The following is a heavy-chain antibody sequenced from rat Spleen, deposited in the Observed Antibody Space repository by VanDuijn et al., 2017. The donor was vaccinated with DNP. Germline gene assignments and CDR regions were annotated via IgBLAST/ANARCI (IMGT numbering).Heavy chain of an antibody. CDR1: GFNFNDNW. CDR3: ARHEATEGIDFDY. CDR2: ISNTGDST. J-gene: IGHJ2*01. Sequence: EVKLVESGGGLVQPGKSLKLSCAASGFNFNDNWMGWVRQAPGKGLEWVASISNTGDSTYYSDSVKGRFSLSRDNAKSTLYLQMDSLRSEDTATYYCARHEATEGIDFDYWGQGVMVTVSS. V-gene: IGHV5-31*01. D-gene: IGHD1-11*01.